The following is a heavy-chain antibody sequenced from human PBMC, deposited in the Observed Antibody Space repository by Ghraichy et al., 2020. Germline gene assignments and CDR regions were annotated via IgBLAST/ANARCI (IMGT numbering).Heavy chain of an antibody. CDR3: ARDRHYYYDYYMDV. CDR2: INAGNGNT. Sequence: RMGWINAGNGNTKYSQKFQGRVTITRDTAASTAYMELSSLRSEDTAVYYCARDRHYYYDYYMDVWGKGTTV. V-gene: IGHV1-3*01. J-gene: IGHJ6*03.